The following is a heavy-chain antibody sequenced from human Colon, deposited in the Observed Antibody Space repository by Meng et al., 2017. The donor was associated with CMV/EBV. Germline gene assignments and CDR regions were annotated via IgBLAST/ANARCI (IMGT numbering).Heavy chain of an antibody. CDR3: ARVDSGRQGIDY. V-gene: IGHV4-38-2*02. D-gene: IGHD6-19*01. CDR2: IYHSGTI. J-gene: IGHJ4*02. CDR1: GYSISSGYY. Sequence: LRLSCTVSGYSISSGYYWGWIRQSPGQGLEWIANIYHSGTIADNPSLKSRVTISVDTSRNQFSLKLASVTAADTAVYFCARVDSGRQGIDYWGQGTLVTVSS.